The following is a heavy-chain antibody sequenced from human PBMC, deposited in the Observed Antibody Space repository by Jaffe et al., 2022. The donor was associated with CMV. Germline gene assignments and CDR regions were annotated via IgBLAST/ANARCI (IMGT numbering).Heavy chain of an antibody. J-gene: IGHJ6*02. D-gene: IGHD2-2*02. CDR1: GFSLSTSGVG. V-gene: IGHV2-5*01. CDR2: IYWNDDK. CDR3: AHSGGEYCSSTSCYTVGYYYYYGMDV. Sequence: QITLKESGPTLVKPTQTLTLTCTFSGFSLSTSGVGVGWIRQPPGKALEWLALIYWNDDKRYSPSLKSRLTITKDTSKNQVVLTMTNMDPVDTATYYCAHSGGEYCSSTSCYTVGYYYYYGMDVWGQGTTVTVSS.